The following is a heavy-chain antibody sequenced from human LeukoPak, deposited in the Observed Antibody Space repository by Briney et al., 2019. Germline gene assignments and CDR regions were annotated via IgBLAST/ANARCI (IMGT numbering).Heavy chain of an antibody. Sequence: GGSLRLSCAASGFTFSSYWMSWVRQAPGKGLEWVANIKQDGSEKYYVDSVKGRFTISRDNAKNSLYLQMNSLRAEDTAVYYCARDNQPFLERLPSAGFDYWGQGTLVTVSS. CDR3: ARDNQPFLERLPSAGFDY. V-gene: IGHV3-7*01. CDR2: IKQDGSEK. D-gene: IGHD3-3*01. CDR1: GFTFSSYW. J-gene: IGHJ4*02.